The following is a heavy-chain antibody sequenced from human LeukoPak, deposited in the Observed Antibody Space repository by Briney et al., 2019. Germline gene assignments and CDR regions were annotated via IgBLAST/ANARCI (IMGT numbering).Heavy chain of an antibody. CDR3: ARDSSGWSHDAFDI. J-gene: IGHJ3*02. CDR1: GFTFGDYA. Sequence: PGGSLRLSCTASGFTFGDYAMSWVRQAPGKGLEWVAVIWYDGSNKYYADSVKGRFTISRANSKNTLYLQMNSLRAEDTAMYYCARDSSGWSHDAFDIWGQGTMVTVSS. CDR2: IWYDGSNK. D-gene: IGHD6-19*01. V-gene: IGHV3-33*01.